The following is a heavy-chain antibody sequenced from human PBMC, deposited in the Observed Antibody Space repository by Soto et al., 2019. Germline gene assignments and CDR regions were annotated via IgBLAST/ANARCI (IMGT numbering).Heavy chain of an antibody. V-gene: IGHV3-30*03. J-gene: IGHJ4*02. CDR2: ISRDGGTK. Sequence: QVHLVESGGGVVQPGRSLRLSCAVSGFTVSTYGMHWVRQAPGKGLEWVAVISRDGGTKFYADSVKGRFTISRDNSRNTLFLEMNSLRCDDMAVYYCTGGVASGYWGQGTLVPVSS. D-gene: IGHD2-8*02. CDR1: GFTVSTYG. CDR3: TGGVASGY.